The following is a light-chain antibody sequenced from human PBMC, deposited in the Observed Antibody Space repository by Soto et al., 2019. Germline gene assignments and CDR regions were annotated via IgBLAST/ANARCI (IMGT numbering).Light chain of an antibody. Sequence: DIQMTQSPSTLSASVGDRVTITCRASQSIGSSLAWYQQKPGKGPKLLNYDASTLESGVPSRFSGSGFGTEFALTISSLQPDDFATFYCKQYNSYGTFGQGTKLEIK. CDR1: QSIGSS. V-gene: IGKV1-5*01. CDR3: KQYNSYGT. CDR2: DAS. J-gene: IGKJ2*01.